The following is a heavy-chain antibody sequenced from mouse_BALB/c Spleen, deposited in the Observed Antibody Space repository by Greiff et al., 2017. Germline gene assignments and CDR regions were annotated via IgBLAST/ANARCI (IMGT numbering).Heavy chain of an antibody. D-gene: IGHD2-3*01. V-gene: IGHV5-12-1*01. Sequence: EVHLVESGGGLVKPGGSLKLSCAASGFAFSSYDMSWVRQTPEKRLEWVAYISSGGGSTYYPDTVKGRFTISRDNAKNTLYLQMSSLKSEDTAMYYCAGPFYDGYYAWFAYWGQGTLVTVSA. CDR3: AGPFYDGYYAWFAY. CDR1: GFAFSSYD. CDR2: ISSGGGST. J-gene: IGHJ3*01.